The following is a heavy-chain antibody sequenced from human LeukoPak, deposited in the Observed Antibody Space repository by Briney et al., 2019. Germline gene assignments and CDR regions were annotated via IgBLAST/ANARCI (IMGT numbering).Heavy chain of an antibody. CDR1: GFTFKDYY. D-gene: IGHD3-10*01. J-gene: IGHJ2*01. CDR3: AREKGGYYGSGSRFDL. V-gene: IGHV3-11*01. CDR2: ISSGGDTI. Sequence: PGGSLRLSCEASGFTFKDYYMSWIRQAPGKGLGWVSYISSGGDTIKYADSVKCRITISRDNAKNSLYLQMNSLRAEDTAVYYCAREKGGYYGSGSRFDLWGRGALGTVSS.